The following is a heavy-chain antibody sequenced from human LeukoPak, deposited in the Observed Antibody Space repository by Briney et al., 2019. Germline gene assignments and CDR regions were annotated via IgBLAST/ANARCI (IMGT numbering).Heavy chain of an antibody. CDR1: KFTFSDYA. D-gene: IGHD4-23*01. J-gene: IGHJ4*02. CDR2: ISGSGGST. Sequence: GGSLRLSCAASKFTFSDYAMTWVRQAPGKGLEWVSTISGSGGSTYYADSVKGRFTISRDNSKNTLYLQMNSLRAEDTAIYYCAKVAIYGGNSNGHFDYWGQGTLVTVS. V-gene: IGHV3-23*01. CDR3: AKVAIYGGNSNGHFDY.